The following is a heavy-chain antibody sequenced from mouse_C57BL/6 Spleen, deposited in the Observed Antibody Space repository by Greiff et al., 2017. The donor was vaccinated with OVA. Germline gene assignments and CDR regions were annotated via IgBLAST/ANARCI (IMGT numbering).Heavy chain of an antibody. CDR1: GFNIKDDY. D-gene: IGHD2-1*01. Sequence: VQLQQSGAELVRPGASVKLSCTASGFNIKDDYMHWVKQRPEQGLEWIGWIDPENGDTEYASKFQGKATITADTFSNTAYLQLSSLTSEDTAVYYCTTYNYGNPFDYWGQGTTLTVSS. CDR3: TTYNYGNPFDY. J-gene: IGHJ2*01. CDR2: IDPENGDT. V-gene: IGHV14-4*01.